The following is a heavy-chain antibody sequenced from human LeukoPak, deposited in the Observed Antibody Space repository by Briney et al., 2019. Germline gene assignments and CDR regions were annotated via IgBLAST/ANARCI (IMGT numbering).Heavy chain of an antibody. CDR1: GYSCTSYW. D-gene: IGHD5-12*01. CDR3: ARAAYLGS. Sequence: GESLKISCEGSGYSCTSYWIGWGRHMPGEGLEWMGIIYPGDSDTRYSPSFEGQVNISAHKSISTAYLQWSSLKASDTAMYYCARAAYLGSWGQGTLVTVSS. J-gene: IGHJ4*02. CDR2: IYPGDSDT. V-gene: IGHV5-51*01.